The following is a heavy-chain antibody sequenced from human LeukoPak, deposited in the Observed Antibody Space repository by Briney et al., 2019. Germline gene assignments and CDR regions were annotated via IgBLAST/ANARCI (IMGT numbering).Heavy chain of an antibody. J-gene: IGHJ6*04. CDR3: ARGEDNYYYGMDV. CDR1: GGSFSGYY. V-gene: IGHV4-34*01. CDR2: INHSGST. Sequence: SETLSLTCAVYGGSFSGYYWSWIRQPPGKGLEWIGEINHSGSTNYNPSLKSRVTVSVDTSKNQFSLKLRSVTAADTAVYYCARGEDNYYYGMDVWGKGTTVTVYS.